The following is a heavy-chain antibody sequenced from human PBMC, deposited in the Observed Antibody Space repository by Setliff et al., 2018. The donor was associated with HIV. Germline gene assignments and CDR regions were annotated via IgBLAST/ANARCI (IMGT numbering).Heavy chain of an antibody. J-gene: IGHJ4*02. CDR3: ARDAPGYSHVLDF. V-gene: IGHV3-23*01. Sequence: GGSLRLSCAASGFPFSNYAMSWVRQAPGKGLEWVSAISSGGGTYYADFVKGRFTISRDNSKNTLYLQMNSLRAEDTAVYFCARDAPGYSHVLDFWGQGTLVTVSS. CDR2: ISSGGGT. D-gene: IGHD5-18*01. CDR1: GFPFSNYA.